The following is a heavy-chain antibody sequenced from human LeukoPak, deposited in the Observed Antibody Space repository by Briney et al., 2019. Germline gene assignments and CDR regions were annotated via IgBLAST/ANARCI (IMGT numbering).Heavy chain of an antibody. CDR3: ASSDFSADDFDI. Sequence: SETLSLTCTVSGGSISSYYWSWIRQPPGKGLEWIGYIYYSGSTNYNPSLKSRVTISVDTSKHQFSLKLSSVTAADTAVYYCASSDFSADDFDIWGQGKMVTVSS. CDR2: IYYSGST. CDR1: GGSISSYY. D-gene: IGHD2-15*01. V-gene: IGHV4-59*01. J-gene: IGHJ3*02.